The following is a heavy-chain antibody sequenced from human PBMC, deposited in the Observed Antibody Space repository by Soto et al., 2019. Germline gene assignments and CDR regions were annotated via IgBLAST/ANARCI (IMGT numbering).Heavy chain of an antibody. CDR2: VNPNSGDT. V-gene: IGHV1-2*02. CDR1: GYTFTGYY. CDR3: AKGGAIVAAGTRVYLYNAMDV. Sequence: QVQLVQSGTEVKRPGDSVKVSCKASGYTFTGYYVHWVRQAPGQGLEWLGWVNPNSGDTYLAQRFQGRVTMNRDTCIGTAYMELRGLTSEDTAEYYCAKGGAIVAAGTRVYLYNAMDVWGQGTTVTVSS. J-gene: IGHJ6*02. D-gene: IGHD1-26*01.